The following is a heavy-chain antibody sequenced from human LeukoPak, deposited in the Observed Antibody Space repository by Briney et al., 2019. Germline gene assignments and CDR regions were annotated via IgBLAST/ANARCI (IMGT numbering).Heavy chain of an antibody. CDR1: GYTFTGYY. CDR2: INPNSGGT. Sequence: GASVKVSCKASGYTFTGYYMHWVRQVPGQGLEWMGWINPNSGGTNYAQKFQGRVTMTRDTSISTAYMELSRLRSDDTAVYYCARGCSNGICNNDWFDPWGQGTLVTVSS. CDR3: ARGCSNGICNNDWFDP. J-gene: IGHJ5*02. V-gene: IGHV1-2*02. D-gene: IGHD2-8*01.